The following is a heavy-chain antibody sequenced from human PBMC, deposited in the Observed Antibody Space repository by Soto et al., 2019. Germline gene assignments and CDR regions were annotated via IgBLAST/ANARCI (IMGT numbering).Heavy chain of an antibody. D-gene: IGHD3-10*01. Sequence: QVQLVQSGAEVKKPGASVKVSCKASGYTFTGYYMHWVRQAPGQGLEWMGWINPNSGGTNYAQKFQGWVTMTRDTSISTACMALSRLRSDDTAVYYWVRAASGDEDPMDYWGQGTLVTFSS. CDR3: VRAASGDEDPMDY. CDR2: INPNSGGT. CDR1: GYTFTGYY. J-gene: IGHJ4*02. V-gene: IGHV1-2*04.